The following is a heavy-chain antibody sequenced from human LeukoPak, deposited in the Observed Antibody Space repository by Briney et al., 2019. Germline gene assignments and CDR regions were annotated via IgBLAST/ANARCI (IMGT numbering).Heavy chain of an antibody. CDR2: INTDGSVT. CDR1: GFALSDFW. CDR3: ARVYGGPFDL. Sequence: GGSLRLSCAASGFALSDFWMHWVRQGPGKGPEWVSHINTDGSVTTYADSVRGRFTISSDYAKNTLYLHMSGLRVEDTAVYYCARVYGGPFDLWGRGALVTVS. V-gene: IGHV3-74*01. J-gene: IGHJ2*01. D-gene: IGHD4-23*01.